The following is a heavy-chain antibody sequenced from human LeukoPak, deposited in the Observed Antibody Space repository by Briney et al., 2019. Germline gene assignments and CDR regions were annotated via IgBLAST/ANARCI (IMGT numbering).Heavy chain of an antibody. D-gene: IGHD5-12*01. CDR3: ARGDDYKSTLFDY. J-gene: IGHJ4*02. Sequence: SETLSLTCAVSGGSISSYYWSWIRQPPGKGLEWIGYIYYSGSTNYNPSLKSRVTISVDTSKNQFSLKLTSATAADTAVYYCARGDDYKSTLFDYWGQGTLVTVSS. CDR2: IYYSGST. CDR1: GGSISSYY. V-gene: IGHV4-59*01.